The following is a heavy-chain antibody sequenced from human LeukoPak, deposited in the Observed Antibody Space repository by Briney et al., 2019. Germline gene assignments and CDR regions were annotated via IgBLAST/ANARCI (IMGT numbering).Heavy chain of an antibody. Sequence: GGSLRLSCAASGFTFSSYWMSWVRQAPGKGLEWVANIQQDGSGKHYVDSVKGRFTISRDNAKNSLYLQMTSLRAEDTAVYYCASSWGSAIDFWGQGTLVTVSS. D-gene: IGHD3-16*01. V-gene: IGHV3-7*01. CDR2: IQQDGSGK. J-gene: IGHJ4*02. CDR1: GFTFSSYW. CDR3: ASSWGSAIDF.